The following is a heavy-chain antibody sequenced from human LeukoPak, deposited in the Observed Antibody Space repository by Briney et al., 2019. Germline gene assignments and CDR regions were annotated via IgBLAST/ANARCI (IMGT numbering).Heavy chain of an antibody. CDR2: ISGSGANT. Sequence: PGGSLRLSCAASGFTFSSYDMSWVRQAPGKGLEWVSAISGSGANTYYTDSVKGRFTISRDNSNNALYLQMNSLRAEDTAVYYCAKAFNYYYGMDVWGQGTTVTVSS. D-gene: IGHD3-3*02. CDR3: AKAFNYYYGMDV. CDR1: GFTFSSYD. V-gene: IGHV3-23*01. J-gene: IGHJ6*02.